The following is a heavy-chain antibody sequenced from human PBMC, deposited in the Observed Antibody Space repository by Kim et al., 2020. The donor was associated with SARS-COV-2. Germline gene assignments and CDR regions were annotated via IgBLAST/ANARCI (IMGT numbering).Heavy chain of an antibody. V-gene: IGHV3-30*18. D-gene: IGHD3-10*01. CDR1: GFTFNNYA. Sequence: GGSLRLSCGASGFTFNNYAMHWVRQAPGKGLEWVAVISYDGSIKYYADSVKGQFTVSRDSSHNTLYLQMRSLRPEDTALYYCAKSSSLFWFGLGLNAFD. J-gene: IGHJ3*01. CDR3: AKSSSLFWFGLGLNAFD. CDR2: ISYDGSIK.